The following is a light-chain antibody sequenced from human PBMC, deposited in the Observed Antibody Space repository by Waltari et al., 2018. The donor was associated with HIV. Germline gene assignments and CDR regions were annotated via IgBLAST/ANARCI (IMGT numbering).Light chain of an antibody. V-gene: IGLV1-40*01. CDR3: HSYDSSRGGVYV. Sequence: QSVSTQPPSVSGAPGQRVTISCSNVGTLYDVNWSQQLPGAAHKLLIYANYNRPSGVPDRFSGSKSGTSASLAITGLQPEDEADYYCHSYDSSRGGVYVFGTGTKVTVL. CDR1: NVGTLYD. CDR2: ANY. J-gene: IGLJ1*01.